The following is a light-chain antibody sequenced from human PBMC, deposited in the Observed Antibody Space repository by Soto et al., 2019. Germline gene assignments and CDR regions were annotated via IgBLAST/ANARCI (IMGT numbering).Light chain of an antibody. J-gene: IGKJ2*01. V-gene: IGKV1-33*01. CDR3: QQYDNLPYT. CDR1: QDISNY. CDR2: DAS. Sequence: DLQMTQSPSSLSASVGDRVTITCQASQDISNYLNWYQQKPGKAPKLLIYDASNLETGVPSRFSGSGSGAEFTFTISSLQPEDIATYYCQQYDNLPYTFGLGTQLEIK.